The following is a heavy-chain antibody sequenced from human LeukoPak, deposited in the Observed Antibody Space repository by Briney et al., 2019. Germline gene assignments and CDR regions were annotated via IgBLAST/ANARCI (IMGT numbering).Heavy chain of an antibody. CDR2: IIPIFGTA. V-gene: IGHV1-69*05. D-gene: IGHD3-10*01. Sequence: ASVKVSCKASGGTFSSYVISGVRQAPGQGVEWMGGIIPIFGTANYAQKFQGRVTITTDESTSTAYMELSSLRSEDTAVYYCARSRWFKYYYYYMDVWGKGTTVTVSS. CDR3: ARSRWFKYYYYYMDV. CDR1: GGTFSSYV. J-gene: IGHJ6*03.